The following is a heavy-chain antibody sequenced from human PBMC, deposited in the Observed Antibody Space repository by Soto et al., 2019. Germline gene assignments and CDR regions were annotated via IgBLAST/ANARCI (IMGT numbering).Heavy chain of an antibody. D-gene: IGHD6-19*01. V-gene: IGHV1-69*02. J-gene: IGHJ4*02. CDR2: IIPILGIA. CDR3: GCGFAVGGVRIGFAF. Sequence: SVKVSCKASGGTFSSYTISWVRQAPGQGLEWMGRIIPILGIANYAQKFQGRVTITADKSTSTAYMELSSLRSEDTAVYYCGCGFAVGGVRIGFAFWGQGTLVTVSS. CDR1: GGTFSSYT.